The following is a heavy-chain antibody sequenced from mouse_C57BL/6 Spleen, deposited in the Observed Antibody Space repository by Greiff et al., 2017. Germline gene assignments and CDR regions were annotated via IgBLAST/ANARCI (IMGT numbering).Heavy chain of an antibody. J-gene: IGHJ4*01. CDR1: GYTFTDYE. CDR2: IDPETGGT. V-gene: IGHV1-15*01. CDR3: TNYYGSSYPLSGY. Sequence: QVQLQQSGAELVRPGASVTLSCKASGYTFTDYEMHWVKQTPVHGLEWIGAIDPETGGTAYNQKFKGKAILTADKSSSTAYMELRSLTSEDSAVYYWTNYYGSSYPLSGYWGQGTSVTVSA. D-gene: IGHD1-1*01.